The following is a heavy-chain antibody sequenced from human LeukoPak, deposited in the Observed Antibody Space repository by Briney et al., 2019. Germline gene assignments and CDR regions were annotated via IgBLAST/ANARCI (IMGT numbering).Heavy chain of an antibody. V-gene: IGHV4-39*01. J-gene: IGHJ4*02. CDR3: ARGPPRLGY. Sequence: SETLSLTCTVSGGSISSSSYYWGWIRQPPGKGLEWIGSIYYSGSTYYNPSLKSRVTISVDTSKNQFSLKLSSVTAADTAVYYCARGPPRLGYWAQGTLVTVSS. CDR2: IYYSGST. CDR1: GGSISSSSYY.